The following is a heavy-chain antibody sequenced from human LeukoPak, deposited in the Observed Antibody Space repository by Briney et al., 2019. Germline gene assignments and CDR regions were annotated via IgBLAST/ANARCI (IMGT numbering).Heavy chain of an antibody. CDR1: GFTFSSYA. J-gene: IGHJ2*01. D-gene: IGHD3-22*01. CDR2: IKQDGSEK. V-gene: IGHV3-7*01. CDR3: ARRTYYITNYWYFDL. Sequence: GGSLRLSCAASGFTFSSYAMSWVRQAPGKGLEWVANIKQDGSEKYYVDSVKGRFTISRDNAKNSLYLQMNSLRAEDTAVYYCARRTYYITNYWYFDLWGRGTLVTVSS.